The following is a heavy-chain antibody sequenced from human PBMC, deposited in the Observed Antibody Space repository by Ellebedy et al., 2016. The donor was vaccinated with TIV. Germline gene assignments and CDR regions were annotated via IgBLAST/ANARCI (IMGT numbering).Heavy chain of an antibody. CDR3: ARQGYRGYSYGATYTPFDY. J-gene: IGHJ4*02. Sequence: MPSETLSLTCAAYGGSFSGYYWSWIRQPPGKGLEWIGEITHTGSTNYNPSLKSRVTISVDTSKRQFSLKLSSVTAADTAVYYCARQGYRGYSYGATYTPFDYWGQGTLVTVSS. CDR2: ITHTGST. CDR1: GGSFSGYY. D-gene: IGHD5-18*01. V-gene: IGHV4-34*01.